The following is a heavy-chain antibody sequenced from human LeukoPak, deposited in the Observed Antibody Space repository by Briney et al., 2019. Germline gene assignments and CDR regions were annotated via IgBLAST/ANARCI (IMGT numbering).Heavy chain of an antibody. D-gene: IGHD3-22*01. Sequence: ASETLSLTCTVSGGSISSSSYYWGWIRQPPGKGLEWIGSIYYSGSTYYNPSLKSRVTISVDTSKNQFSLKLSSVTAADTAVYYCARDLDYYDSSGTFDYWGQGTLVTVSS. CDR1: GGSISSSSYY. V-gene: IGHV4-39*07. J-gene: IGHJ4*02. CDR3: ARDLDYYDSSGTFDY. CDR2: IYYSGST.